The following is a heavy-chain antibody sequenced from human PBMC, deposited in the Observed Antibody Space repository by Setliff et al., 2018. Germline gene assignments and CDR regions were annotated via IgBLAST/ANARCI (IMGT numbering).Heavy chain of an antibody. V-gene: IGHV1-69*05. CDR2: IIPIFGTT. D-gene: IGHD2-2*01. J-gene: IGHJ4*02. Sequence: ASVKVSCKASGYTFTSYGITWVRQAPGQGLEWMGGIIPIFGTTDYAQKFQGRVTITTDESTSTAYMELSSLRSEDTAVYYCARGIIGYCSSTSCYYLDYWGQGTLVTVSS. CDR3: ARGIIGYCSSTSCYYLDY. CDR1: GYTFTSYG.